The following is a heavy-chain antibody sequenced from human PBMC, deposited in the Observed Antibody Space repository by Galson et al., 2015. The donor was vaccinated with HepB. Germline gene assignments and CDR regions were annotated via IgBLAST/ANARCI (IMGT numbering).Heavy chain of an antibody. CDR1: SGSISSYY. J-gene: IGHJ3*02. D-gene: IGHD2-2*02. CDR2: IYYTGSA. Sequence: SETLSLTCTVSSGSISSYYWSWIRQPPGKGLEWIGYIYYTGSASYNPSLKSRVTISVDTFEKQVSLKLRSVTAADTAVYYCAREGDIVAVAAGISGPARAFDIWGQGRMVTVSS. V-gene: IGHV4-59*01. CDR3: AREGDIVAVAAGISGPARAFDI.